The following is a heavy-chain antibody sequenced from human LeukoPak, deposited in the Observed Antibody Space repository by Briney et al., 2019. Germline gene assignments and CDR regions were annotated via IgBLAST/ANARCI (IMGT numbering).Heavy chain of an antibody. Sequence: PSETLSLTCTVSGGSISSYYWSWIRQPPGKGLEWIGYIYYSGSTNYNPSLKSRVTISVDTSKNQFSLQLNSVTPEDTAVYYCARENGYSSGREYFQHWGQGTLVTVSS. CDR3: ARENGYSSGREYFQH. CDR1: GGSISSYY. D-gene: IGHD6-19*01. J-gene: IGHJ1*01. V-gene: IGHV4-59*12. CDR2: IYYSGST.